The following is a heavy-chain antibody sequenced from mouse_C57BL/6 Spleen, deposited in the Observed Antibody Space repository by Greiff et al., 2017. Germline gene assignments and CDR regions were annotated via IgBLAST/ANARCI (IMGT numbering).Heavy chain of an antibody. D-gene: IGHD3-2*02. CDR2: IYPGDGDT. CDR1: GYAFSSSW. Sequence: VQGVESGPELVKPGASVKISCKASGYAFSSSWMNWVKQRPGKGLEWIGRIYPGDGDTNYNGKFKGKATLTADKSSSTAYMQLSSLTSEDSAVYFCARGAQATYYAMDYWGQGTSVTVSS. J-gene: IGHJ4*01. CDR3: ARGAQATYYAMDY. V-gene: IGHV1-82*01.